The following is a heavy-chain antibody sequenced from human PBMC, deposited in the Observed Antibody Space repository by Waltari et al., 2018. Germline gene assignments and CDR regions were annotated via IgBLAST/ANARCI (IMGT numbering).Heavy chain of an antibody. CDR2: IYWNRDRI. CDR3: GKDVSPGGMDV. J-gene: IGHJ6*02. CDR1: GFTVNDRA. V-gene: IGHV3-9*01. Sequence: EVQLVESGGGLVQPGGSLRLSCAASGFTVNDRAMHWVRQAPGKGVEWVSGIYWNRDRIEYADSVKGRFTITRDNAKNSLYLQMNSLRAEDTALYYCGKDVSPGGMDVWGQGTTVTVSS.